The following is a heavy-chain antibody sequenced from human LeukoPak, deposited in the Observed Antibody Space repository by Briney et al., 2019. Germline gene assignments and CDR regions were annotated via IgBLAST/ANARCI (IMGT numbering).Heavy chain of an antibody. CDR1: GASISSADY. J-gene: IGHJ3*02. V-gene: IGHV4-31*03. D-gene: IGHD2-15*01. CDR2: IHHSGRT. Sequence: SQTLSLTCTVSGASISSADYWSWIRQPPGKGLEWVGYIHHSGRTHYNPSLKSRATLSLDTSKNQFSLKLTSVTAADTAVYYCAREVDVPSTSDGFDIWGQGTVVTVSS. CDR3: AREVDVPSTSDGFDI.